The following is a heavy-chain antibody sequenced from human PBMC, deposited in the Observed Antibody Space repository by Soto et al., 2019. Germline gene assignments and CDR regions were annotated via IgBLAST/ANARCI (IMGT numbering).Heavy chain of an antibody. D-gene: IGHD4-17*01. CDR3: ASTSYGDYEYYFDY. CDR1: GGSISSSSYY. J-gene: IGHJ4*02. Sequence: QLQLQESGPGLVKPSETLSLTCTVSGGSISSSSYYWGWIRQPPGKGLEWIGSIYYSGSTYYNPSLKSRVTISVDTSKNQFSLKLSSVTAADTAVYYCASTSYGDYEYYFDYWGQGTLVTVSS. CDR2: IYYSGST. V-gene: IGHV4-39*01.